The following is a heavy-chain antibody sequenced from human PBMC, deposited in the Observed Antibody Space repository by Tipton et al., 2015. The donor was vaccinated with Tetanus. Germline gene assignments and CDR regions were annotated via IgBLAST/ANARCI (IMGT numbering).Heavy chain of an antibody. CDR3: VQDADMWVVRKVFDI. CDR1: GYTFTGYY. Sequence: QLVQSGAEVKKPGASVKVSCKASGYTFTGYYMHWVRQAPGQGLEWMGWISGYSGSTKFAQSFQGSVAMTTDTSTSTAYMELRSLTSDDTAVYYCVQDADMWVVRKVFDIWGQGTMVTVSS. J-gene: IGHJ3*02. D-gene: IGHD1-14*01. CDR2: ISGYSGST. V-gene: IGHV1-18*04.